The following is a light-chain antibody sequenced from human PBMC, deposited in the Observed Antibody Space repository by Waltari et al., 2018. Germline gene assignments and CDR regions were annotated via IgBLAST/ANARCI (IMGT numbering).Light chain of an antibody. CDR2: DVT. Sequence: QSALTQPASVSGSPGQSITIPCTGTSSDVGGFNCVSWYQQHQGKAPKVMIYDVTNRPSGVSNRFSGSKSGNTATLTISGLQAEDEADYYCMSYTSRHTMIFGGGTRLTVL. CDR1: SSDVGGFNC. J-gene: IGLJ2*01. V-gene: IGLV2-14*01. CDR3: MSYTSRHTMI.